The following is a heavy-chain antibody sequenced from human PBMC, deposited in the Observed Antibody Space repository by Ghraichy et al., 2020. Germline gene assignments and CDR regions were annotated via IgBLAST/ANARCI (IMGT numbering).Heavy chain of an antibody. CDR1: GFTVSTND. CDR3: ARDNSGWYFDY. Sequence: GGSLRLSCAASGFTVSTNDMSWVRQAPGKGLEWVSLIYSGGSTYYADSAKGRFTISRDNSKNTLYLQMNSLRTEDTAVYYCARDNSGWYFDYWGLGTLVTVSS. D-gene: IGHD6-19*01. J-gene: IGHJ4*02. CDR2: IYSGGST. V-gene: IGHV3-66*02.